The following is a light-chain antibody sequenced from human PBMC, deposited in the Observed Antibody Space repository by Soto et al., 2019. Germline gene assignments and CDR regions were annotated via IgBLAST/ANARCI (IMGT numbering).Light chain of an antibody. CDR3: QQTSSTLSIT. Sequence: DIQMTQSPSSLSASVGDRVTITCRASESIARHLNWYQQKPGKAPKLLIYAESSLQNGVPSRFRGGGSGTDFTLTISNLQPEDFATYYCQQTSSTLSITFGQGTRLEIK. CDR1: ESIARH. J-gene: IGKJ5*01. CDR2: AES. V-gene: IGKV1-39*01.